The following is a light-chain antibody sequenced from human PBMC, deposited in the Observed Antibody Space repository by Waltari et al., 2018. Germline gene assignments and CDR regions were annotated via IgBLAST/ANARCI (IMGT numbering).Light chain of an antibody. CDR1: ESLRPGNGINY. Sequence: VMTQSPLSLPVTPGDSASISCRSSESLRPGNGINYLDWYLQKPGQPPQLLIDLASDRASEVPDRLSGSGSGTDFTLRIHRVEPDDVGVYYCMQTLQTPYTFGQGTKLEIK. CDR3: MQTLQTPYT. V-gene: IGKV2-28*01. CDR2: LAS. J-gene: IGKJ2*01.